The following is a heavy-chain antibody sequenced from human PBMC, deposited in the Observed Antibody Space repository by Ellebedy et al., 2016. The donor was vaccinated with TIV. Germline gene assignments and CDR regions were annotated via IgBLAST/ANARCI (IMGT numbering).Heavy chain of an antibody. CDR2: IHFSGNS. CDR1: GGSISGSSSY. V-gene: IGHV4-39*01. D-gene: IGHD5-18*01. CDR3: ARHAEGRIQLSLGYYFDS. Sequence: GSLRLSXTVSGGSISGSSSYWGWVRQPPGKGLEWIGSIHFSGNSYYNPSLKSRITISVDASKNQFSLRLSSVTAADTAVYYCARHAEGRIQLSLGYYFDSWGQGTLVTVS. J-gene: IGHJ4*02.